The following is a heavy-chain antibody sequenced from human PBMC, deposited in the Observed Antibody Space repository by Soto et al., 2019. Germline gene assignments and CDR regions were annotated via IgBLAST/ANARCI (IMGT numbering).Heavy chain of an antibody. Sequence: SETLSLTCAVYGGSFSGYYWSWIRQPPGKGLEWIGEINHSGSTNYNPSLKSRVTISADTSKNQFSLKLSSVTAADTAVYYCARGGMYYDFWSGYPDYYGMDVWGQGTTVTVSS. CDR1: GGSFSGYY. J-gene: IGHJ6*02. CDR3: ARGGMYYDFWSGYPDYYGMDV. V-gene: IGHV4-34*01. D-gene: IGHD3-3*01. CDR2: INHSGST.